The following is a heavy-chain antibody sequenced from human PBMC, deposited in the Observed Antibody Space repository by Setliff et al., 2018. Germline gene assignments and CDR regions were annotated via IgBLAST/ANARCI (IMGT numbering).Heavy chain of an antibody. V-gene: IGHV4-39*01. CDR3: ARLRDSMVRGVSDFYYYYYYMDV. CDR2: ITHRRVT. D-gene: IGHD3-10*01. CDR1: GASISSGTYY. Sequence: SETLSLTCTVSGASISSGTYYWAWIRQPPGEGLEWIGEITHRRVTTYNPSLQSRAAISLDTSKRRFSLKLGSVSAADTAVYYCARLRDSMVRGVSDFYYYYYYMDVWGKGATVTVSS. J-gene: IGHJ6*03.